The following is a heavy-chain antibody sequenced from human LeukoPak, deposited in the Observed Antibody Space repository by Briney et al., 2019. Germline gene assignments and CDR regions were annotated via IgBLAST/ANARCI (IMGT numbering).Heavy chain of an antibody. Sequence: PGGSLRLSCAASGFTFSNYEMNWVRQAPGKGLEWVSGINWNGGSTGYADSVKGRFTISRDNAKNSLYLQMNSLRAEDTALYYCARLVGGGSGTIGGQGTLVTVSS. CDR1: GFTFSNYE. J-gene: IGHJ4*02. CDR2: INWNGGST. V-gene: IGHV3-20*04. D-gene: IGHD3-10*01. CDR3: ARLVGGGSGTI.